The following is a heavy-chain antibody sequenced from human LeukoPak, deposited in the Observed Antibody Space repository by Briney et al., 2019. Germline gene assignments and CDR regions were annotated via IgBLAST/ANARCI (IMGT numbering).Heavy chain of an antibody. CDR2: INHSGST. Sequence: SETLSLTCAVYGGSFSGYYWSWIRQPPGKGLEWIGEINHSGSTNYNPSLKSRVTISVDTSKNQFSLKLSSVTAADTAVYYCASRVVPDSYYYYYMDVWGKGTTVTVSS. CDR3: ASRVVPDSYYYYYMDV. V-gene: IGHV4-34*01. J-gene: IGHJ6*03. D-gene: IGHD3-3*01. CDR1: GGSFSGYY.